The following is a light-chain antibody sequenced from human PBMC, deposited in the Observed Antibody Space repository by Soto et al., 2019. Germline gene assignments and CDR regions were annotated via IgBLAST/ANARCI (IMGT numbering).Light chain of an antibody. CDR1: SSDVGGYNY. J-gene: IGLJ1*01. CDR2: EVS. V-gene: IGLV2-14*01. CDR3: SSYTTSTTLEV. Sequence: QSVLTQPASVSGSPGQSITISCTGTSSDVGGYNYVSWYQQHPGKAPKLMIYEVSNRPSGVSNRFAGSKSGNTASLTISGTQTQEEAEYYSSSYTTSTTLEVFGTGTKVTV.